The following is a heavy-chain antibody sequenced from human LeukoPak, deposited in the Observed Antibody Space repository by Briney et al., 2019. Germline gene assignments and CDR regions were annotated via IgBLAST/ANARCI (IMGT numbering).Heavy chain of an antibody. V-gene: IGHV4-59*08. Sequence: SETLSLTCTVSGDSIGRYYWAWIRQPPGKGLEWIGYIYYSGTTKYNPSLKSRFTISVDTSKSQFSLNVRSVTAADTAVYYCARATLSDTNALDYWAKETLVTVSS. CDR3: ARATLSDTNALDY. CDR1: GDSIGRYY. CDR2: IYYSGTT. D-gene: IGHD5-18*01. J-gene: IGHJ4*02.